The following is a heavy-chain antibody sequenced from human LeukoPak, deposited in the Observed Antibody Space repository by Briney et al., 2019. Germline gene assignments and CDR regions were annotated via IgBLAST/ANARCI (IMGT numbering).Heavy chain of an antibody. CDR2: VNDSGIT. Sequence: NTSETLSLTCAVYSGSFSGYYWSWIRQPPGKGLEWIGEVNDSGITNCNPSLKSRVTISVDTAKNQFSLKLSSVTAADTAVYYCARHRLGATRSFDIWGQGTMVTVSS. J-gene: IGHJ3*02. V-gene: IGHV4-34*01. CDR1: SGSFSGYY. D-gene: IGHD4/OR15-4a*01. CDR3: ARHRLGATRSFDI.